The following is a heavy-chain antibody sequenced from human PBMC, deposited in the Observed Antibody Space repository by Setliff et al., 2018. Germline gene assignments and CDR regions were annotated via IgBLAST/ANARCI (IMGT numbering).Heavy chain of an antibody. J-gene: IGHJ4*02. Sequence: GGSLRLSCEASGFTFSSYPMGWVRQAPGKGLEWVSGISDDGGRTYYADSVKGRFTISRDNSKNTLYLQMSSLRAEDTAVYYCAKYVKKFAHFDYWGQGTLVTVSS. V-gene: IGHV3-23*01. D-gene: IGHD3-16*01. CDR2: ISDDGGRT. CDR3: AKYVKKFAHFDY. CDR1: GFTFSSYP.